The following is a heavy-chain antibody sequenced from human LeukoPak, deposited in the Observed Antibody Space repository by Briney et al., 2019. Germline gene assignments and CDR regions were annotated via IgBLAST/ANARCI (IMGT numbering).Heavy chain of an antibody. CDR1: GFTFADDG. J-gene: IGHJ4*02. CDR2: INWDGANT. Sequence: PGGSLRLSCADSGFTFADDGMSWVRQVPGKGLEWVAGINWDGANTFYADSVKGRFIITRDNAKNSLYLQMNSLRVGDTALYYCARDLSSNWYNFAYWGQGTLVTVSS. V-gene: IGHV3-20*04. CDR3: ARDLSSNWYNFAY. D-gene: IGHD6-13*01.